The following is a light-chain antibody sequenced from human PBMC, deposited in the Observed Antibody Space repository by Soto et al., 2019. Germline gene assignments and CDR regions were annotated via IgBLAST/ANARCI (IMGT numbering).Light chain of an antibody. CDR2: GAS. CDR3: QQYGSSWT. CDR1: QSVSSSY. J-gene: IGKJ1*01. Sequence: EIVLTQSPGTLSLSPGERATLSGMASQSVSSSYLAWYQQKPGQAPRLLIYGASSRATGIPDRFSGSGSGTDFTLTISRLEPEDFAVYYCQQYGSSWTFGQGTKVDIK. V-gene: IGKV3-20*01.